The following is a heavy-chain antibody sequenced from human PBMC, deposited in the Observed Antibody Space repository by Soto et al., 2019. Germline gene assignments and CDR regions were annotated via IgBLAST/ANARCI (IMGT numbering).Heavy chain of an antibody. CDR2: IISSSSYI. Sequence: PXGSRRLSCAASGFTFNSYNMNWVRQAPGKGLEWVSSIISSSSYIYYADSVKGRFTISRDNAKNSLYLQMNSLRAEDTAVYYCARDPIYDILTGYGYYGMDVWGQGTTVTVSS. V-gene: IGHV3-21*01. D-gene: IGHD3-9*01. J-gene: IGHJ6*02. CDR3: ARDPIYDILTGYGYYGMDV. CDR1: GFTFNSYN.